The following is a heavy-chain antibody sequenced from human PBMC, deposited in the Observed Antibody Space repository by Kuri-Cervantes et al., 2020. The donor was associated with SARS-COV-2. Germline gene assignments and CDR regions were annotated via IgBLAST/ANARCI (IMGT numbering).Heavy chain of an antibody. CDR1: GFTFSRYS. CDR3: ARDSTSGDV. J-gene: IGHJ6*04. V-gene: IGHV3-21*01. Sequence: GESLKISCAASGFTFSRYSMNWVRQAPGKGLEWVSSISSSSRSIYYADSVKGRFTISRDNAKNSLYLQMSSLRADDTAVYYCARDSTSGDVWGKGATVTVSS. CDR2: ISSSSRSI. D-gene: IGHD2-2*01.